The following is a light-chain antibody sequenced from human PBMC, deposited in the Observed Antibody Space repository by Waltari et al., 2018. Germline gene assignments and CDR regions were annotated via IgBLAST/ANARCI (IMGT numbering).Light chain of an antibody. V-gene: IGLV3-21*04. CDR3: HVWHPHVDPGV. CDR2: YVR. J-gene: IGLJ1*01. Sequence: SYVVTQPPSVSVAPGETATITCGGDDIGTYSVHWYQQKAGPAPVLVIFYVRDRPSGIPDRFSGSNSGNTATLTISRVEAGDEARYYCHVWHPHVDPGVFGTGTEVTVL. CDR1: DIGTYS.